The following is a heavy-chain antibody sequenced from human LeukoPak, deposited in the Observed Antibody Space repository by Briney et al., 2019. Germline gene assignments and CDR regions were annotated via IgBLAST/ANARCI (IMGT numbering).Heavy chain of an antibody. CDR2: ISGSGGST. V-gene: IGHV3-23*01. D-gene: IGHD6-19*01. CDR3: ARDSSGWFDY. J-gene: IGHJ4*02. Sequence: GGSLRLSCAASGFSLSSYPMSWVRQAPGKGLEWVSAISGSGGSTYYADSVKGRFTISRDNSKNTLYLQMNSLRAEDTAVYYCARDSSGWFDYWGQGTLVTVSS. CDR1: GFSLSSYP.